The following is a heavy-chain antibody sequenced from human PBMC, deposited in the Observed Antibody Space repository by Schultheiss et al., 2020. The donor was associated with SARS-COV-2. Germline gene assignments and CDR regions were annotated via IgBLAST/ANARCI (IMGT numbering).Heavy chain of an antibody. D-gene: IGHD3-16*02. CDR2: IYTSGST. CDR3: AREPLDY. CDR1: GGSFSGYY. Sequence: GSLRLSCAVYGGSFSGYYWSWIRQPPGKGLEWIGRIYTSGSTNYNPSLKSRVTMSVDTSKNQFSLKLSSVTAADTAVYYCAREPLDYWGQGTLVTVSS. V-gene: IGHV4-4*07. J-gene: IGHJ4*02.